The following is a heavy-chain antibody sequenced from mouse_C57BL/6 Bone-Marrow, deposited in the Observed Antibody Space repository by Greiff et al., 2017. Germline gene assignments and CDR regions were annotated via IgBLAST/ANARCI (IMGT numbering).Heavy chain of an antibody. CDR3: ASFYYYGSSYYFDY. Sequence: EVQLQQSVAELVRPGASVKLSCTASGFNIKNTYMHWVKQRPEQGLEWIGRIDPANGSTKYAPKFQGKATITADTSSNTAYLQLSILTSEDSAIYYCASFYYYGSSYYFDYWGQGTTLTVSS. CDR1: GFNIKNTY. V-gene: IGHV14-3*01. D-gene: IGHD1-1*01. J-gene: IGHJ2*01. CDR2: IDPANGST.